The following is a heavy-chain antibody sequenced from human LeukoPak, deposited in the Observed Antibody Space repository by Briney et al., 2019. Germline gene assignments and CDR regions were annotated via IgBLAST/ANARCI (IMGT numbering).Heavy chain of an antibody. V-gene: IGHV3-23*01. CDR1: GFTFSSYA. CDR2: ISESGAST. J-gene: IGHJ4*02. Sequence: GGSLSLSCAPSGFTFSSYAMTWVRHAPGKGVYWVSDISESGASTFYAHSVRGRYPISRENSKNTLSLQIRSLRAEDRAIYYFARGTTMTLPRRIDYGGQGTLLTVSS. CDR3: ARGTTMTLPRRIDY. D-gene: IGHD4-17*01.